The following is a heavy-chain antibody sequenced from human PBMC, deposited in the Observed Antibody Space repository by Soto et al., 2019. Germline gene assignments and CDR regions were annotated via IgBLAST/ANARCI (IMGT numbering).Heavy chain of an antibody. V-gene: IGHV4-34*12. CDR2: IIHSGST. CDR1: GGSFSAYY. CDR3: ARDWLRRDGYRGRFDP. Sequence: SETLSLTCAAYGGSFSAYYWSWVRQPPGKGLEWIGEIIHSGSTNYNPSLKSRVTISVDTSKNQFSLKLSSVTAADTAVYYCARDWLRRDGYRGRFDPWGQGTLVTVSS. D-gene: IGHD5-12*01. J-gene: IGHJ5*02.